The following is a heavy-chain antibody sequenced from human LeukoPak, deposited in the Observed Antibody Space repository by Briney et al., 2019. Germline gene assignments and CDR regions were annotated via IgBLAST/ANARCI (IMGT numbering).Heavy chain of an antibody. Sequence: GGSLRLSCAASGFTFSDHWMNWVRQAPGKGLEWVANINQDGGQKYYVDSVKGRFTISRDNAKNSLYLQMNSLRAEDTAVYYCARVPLLSFRGYDDAFDIWGQGTMVTVSS. CDR2: INQDGGQK. CDR3: ARVPLLSFRGYDDAFDI. V-gene: IGHV3-7*01. D-gene: IGHD5-12*01. J-gene: IGHJ3*02. CDR1: GFTFSDHW.